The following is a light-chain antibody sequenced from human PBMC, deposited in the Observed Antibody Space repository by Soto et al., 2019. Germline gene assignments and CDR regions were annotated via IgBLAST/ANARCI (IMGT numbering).Light chain of an antibody. Sequence: EIVLTQSPGTLSLSPGERATLSCRASQSVTNFLAWYQQKPGQSPSLLIYNASHRATGIPARFSGSGSGTDFTLTISSLEPEDFAFYYCQQRYRWPETFGQGTKVEIK. CDR3: QQRYRWPET. CDR2: NAS. J-gene: IGKJ1*01. CDR1: QSVTNF. V-gene: IGKV3-11*01.